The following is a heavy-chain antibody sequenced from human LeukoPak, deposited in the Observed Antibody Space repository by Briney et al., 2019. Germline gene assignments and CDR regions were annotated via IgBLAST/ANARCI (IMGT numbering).Heavy chain of an antibody. CDR3: ASYSGYGGRYFDY. D-gene: IGHD5-12*01. V-gene: IGHV4-30-2*01. CDR1: GGSISSGGYS. Sequence: SETLSLTCAVSGGSISSGGYSWSWIRQPPGKGLEWIGYIYHSGSTYYNPSLKSRVTISVDRSKNQFSLKLSSVTAADTAVYYCASYSGYGGRYFDYWGQGTLVTVSS. CDR2: IYHSGST. J-gene: IGHJ4*02.